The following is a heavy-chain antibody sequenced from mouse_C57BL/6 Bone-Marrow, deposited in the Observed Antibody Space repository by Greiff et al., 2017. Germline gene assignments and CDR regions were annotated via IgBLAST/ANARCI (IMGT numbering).Heavy chain of an antibody. J-gene: IGHJ1*03. Sequence: EVKLVESGEGLVKPGGSLKLSCAASGFTFSSYAMSWVRQTPEKRLEWVAYISSGGDYIYYADTVKGRFTISRDNARNTLYLQMSSLKSEDTTMYYCKRERAYYSSGSPCWYFDVWGTGTTVTVSS. CDR2: ISSGGDYI. D-gene: IGHD1-1*01. CDR1: GFTFSSYA. CDR3: KRERAYYSSGSPCWYFDV. V-gene: IGHV5-9-1*02.